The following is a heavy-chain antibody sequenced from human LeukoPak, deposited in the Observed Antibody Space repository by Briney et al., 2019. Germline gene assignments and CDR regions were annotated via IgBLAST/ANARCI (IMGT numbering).Heavy chain of an antibody. CDR1: GFSFNTYS. Sequence: GGSLRLSCAASGFSFNTYSMTWVRQAPGKGLEWVSTISRTSESTFYADSVKGRFTISRDNAKNSLYLQINGLRAEDTAVYFCARRPIGIYYYYMDVWGKGTTVTVSS. CDR2: ISRTSEST. V-gene: IGHV3-21*01. J-gene: IGHJ6*03. D-gene: IGHD1-26*01. CDR3: ARRPIGIYYYYMDV.